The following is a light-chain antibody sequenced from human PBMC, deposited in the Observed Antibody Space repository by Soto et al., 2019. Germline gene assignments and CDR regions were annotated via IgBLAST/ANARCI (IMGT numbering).Light chain of an antibody. J-gene: IGKJ5*01. CDR3: QQRSNWPPIT. V-gene: IGKV3-11*01. CDR2: DAS. Sequence: EMVLTQSPATLSLSPGERATLSCRARQSISSYLAWYQQKPGQAPRLLIYDASNMATGIPARFSGSGSGTDFTLTISSLEPEDGAVYYCQQRSNWPPITFGQGTRLEIK. CDR1: QSISSY.